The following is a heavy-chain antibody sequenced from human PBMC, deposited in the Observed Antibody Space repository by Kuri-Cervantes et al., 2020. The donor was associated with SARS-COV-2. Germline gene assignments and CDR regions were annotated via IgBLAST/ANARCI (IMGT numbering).Heavy chain of an antibody. CDR2: IHYSGNT. V-gene: IGHV4-61*01. Sequence: GSLRLSCTVSGGSVSSGSYYWSWIRQPPGKGLEWIGYIHYSGNTNYNPSLKSRVTISVDTSKNQFSLKLSSVTAADTAMYYCATTNPYSLWAPPPKGPLRYWGQGTMVTVSS. CDR3: ATTNPYSLWAPPPKGPLRY. CDR1: GGSVSSGSYY. J-gene: IGHJ4*02. D-gene: IGHD3-16*01.